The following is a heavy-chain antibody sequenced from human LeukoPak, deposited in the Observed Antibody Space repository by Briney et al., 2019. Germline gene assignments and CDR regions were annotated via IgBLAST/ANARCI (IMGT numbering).Heavy chain of an antibody. Sequence: ASVKVSCKASGYTFTASYIPWVRQAPGHGLEWMGWLNPHSGGTSYTQKFQGRVTVTRDTSISTAYMELSSLRSDDTAVYYCARGSVGIAAGSSYYYYYGMDVWGHGTTVTVSS. CDR1: GYTFTASY. V-gene: IGHV1-2*02. CDR3: ARGSVGIAAGSSYYYYYGMDV. CDR2: LNPHSGGT. J-gene: IGHJ6*02. D-gene: IGHD6-13*01.